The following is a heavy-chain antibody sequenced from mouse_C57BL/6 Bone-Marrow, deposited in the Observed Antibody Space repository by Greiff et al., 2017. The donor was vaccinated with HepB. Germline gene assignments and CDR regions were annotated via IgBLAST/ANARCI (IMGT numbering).Heavy chain of an antibody. D-gene: IGHD1-1*01. Sequence: QVQLQQPGAELVMPGASVKLSCKASGYTFTSYWMHGVKQRPGQGLEWIGEIDPSDSYTNYNQKFKGKSTLTVDKSSSTAYMQLSSLTSEDSAVYYCARYDYGSSFDYWGQGTTLTVSS. CDR2: IDPSDSYT. CDR1: GYTFTSYW. J-gene: IGHJ2*01. V-gene: IGHV1-69*01. CDR3: ARYDYGSSFDY.